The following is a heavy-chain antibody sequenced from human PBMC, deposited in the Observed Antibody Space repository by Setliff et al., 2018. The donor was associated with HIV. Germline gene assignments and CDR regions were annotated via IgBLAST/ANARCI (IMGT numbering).Heavy chain of an antibody. CDR3: ATQRDIVMVPGQGGFDI. Sequence: GASVKVSCKASTYTFSSYVINWVRQAPGQGLEGMGRISVYNGNTIYAQKLQGRVIMTTDTSTSTAYMELRSLRSDDTAMYYCATQRDIVMVPGQGGFDIWAQGTMVTVSS. V-gene: IGHV1-18*01. CDR2: ISVYNGNT. CDR1: TYTFSSYV. J-gene: IGHJ3*02. D-gene: IGHD2-2*01.